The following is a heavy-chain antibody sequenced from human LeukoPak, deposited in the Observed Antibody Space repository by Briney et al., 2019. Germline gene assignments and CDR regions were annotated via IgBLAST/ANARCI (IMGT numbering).Heavy chain of an antibody. V-gene: IGHV1-2*06. D-gene: IGHD5-24*01. CDR3: ASGGRDGYNPSYYGMDV. J-gene: IGHJ6*02. CDR2: INPNSGGT. CDR1: GYTFTGYY. Sequence: ASVKVSCKASGYTFTGYYMHWVRQAPGQGLEWKGRINPNSGGTNYAQKFQGRVAMTRDTSISTAYMELSRLRSDDTAVYYCASGGRDGYNPSYYGMDVWGQGTTVTVSS.